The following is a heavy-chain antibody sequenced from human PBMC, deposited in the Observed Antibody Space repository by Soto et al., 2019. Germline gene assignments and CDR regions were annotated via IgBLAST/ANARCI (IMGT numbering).Heavy chain of an antibody. V-gene: IGHV3-73*02. CDR1: GFTFSGSV. J-gene: IGHJ4*02. Sequence: EVQLVESWGGLVQPGGSPKLSCAASGFTFSGSVMHWVRQASGKGLEWVGRIRSKANNYATAYAVSVKGRFTISRDDSRNTAYLQMNSLKTEDTAVYYCARGVYDFWSGHPKGLDYWGQGTVVTVSS. CDR2: IRSKANNYAT. CDR3: ARGVYDFWSGHPKGLDY. D-gene: IGHD3-3*01.